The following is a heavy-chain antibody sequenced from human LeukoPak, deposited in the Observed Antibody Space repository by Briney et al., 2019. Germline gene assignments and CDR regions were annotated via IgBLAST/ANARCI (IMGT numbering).Heavy chain of an antibody. CDR2: ISGSGGST. CDR1: GFTFSSYA. V-gene: IGHV3-23*01. CDR3: AKVRSGYWGSGSY. D-gene: IGHD3-10*01. Sequence: GGSLRLSCVASGFTFSSYAMSWVRQAPGKGLEWVSLISGSGGSTDYADSVKGRFTISRDNSKNTLYLQMNSLRAEDTAAYYCAKVRSGYWGSGSYWGQGTLVTVPS. J-gene: IGHJ4*02.